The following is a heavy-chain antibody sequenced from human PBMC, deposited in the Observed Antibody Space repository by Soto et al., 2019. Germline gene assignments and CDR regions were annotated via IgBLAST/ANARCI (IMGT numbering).Heavy chain of an antibody. D-gene: IGHD5-12*01. Sequence: PSETLSLTCAVSGVSISTYYWSWIRQPPGKGLEWIGYIYYSGSTNYNPSLKSRVTMSVDTSNNQFSLELSSVTAADTAMYYCATTTIISGRESPFDYWGQRTQVTVSS. CDR2: IYYSGST. J-gene: IGHJ4*02. CDR1: GVSISTYY. V-gene: IGHV4-59*08. CDR3: ATTTIISGRESPFDY.